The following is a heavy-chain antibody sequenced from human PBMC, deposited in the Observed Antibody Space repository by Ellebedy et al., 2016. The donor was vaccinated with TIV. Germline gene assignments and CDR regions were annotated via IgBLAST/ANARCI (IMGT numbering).Heavy chain of an antibody. V-gene: IGHV1-2*02. J-gene: IGHJ4*02. D-gene: IGHD1-26*01. Sequence: ASVKVSCXASGGTFSSYAISWVRQAPGQGLEWMGWINPNSGGTNYAQKFQGRVTMTRDTSISTAYMELSRLRSDDTAVYYCARDGPSGSYDYWGQGTLVTVSS. CDR1: GGTFSSYA. CDR2: INPNSGGT. CDR3: ARDGPSGSYDY.